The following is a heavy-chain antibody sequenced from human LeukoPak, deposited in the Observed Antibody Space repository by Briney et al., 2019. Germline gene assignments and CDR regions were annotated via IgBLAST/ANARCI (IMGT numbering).Heavy chain of an antibody. CDR1: GFTFSSYS. CDR2: ISSSSSYI. Sequence: GGSLRLSCAASGFTFSSYSMNWVRQAPGKGLEWVSSISSSSSYIYYADSVKGRFTISRDNSKNTLYLQMNSLRAEDTAVYYCAKERGIVVVPAAEFDYWGQGTLVTVSS. CDR3: AKERGIVVVPAAEFDY. J-gene: IGHJ4*02. V-gene: IGHV3-21*04. D-gene: IGHD2-2*01.